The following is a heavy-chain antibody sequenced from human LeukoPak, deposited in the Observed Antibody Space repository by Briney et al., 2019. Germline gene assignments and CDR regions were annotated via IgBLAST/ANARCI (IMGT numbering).Heavy chain of an antibody. J-gene: IGHJ6*03. CDR1: GYTFTSYD. CDR3: ARLVVMEDCYYYMDV. Sequence: ASVTVSCKASGYTFTSYDINWVRQATGQGLEWMGWMNPNSGNAGYAQKFQGRVTMTRNTSISTAYMELSSLRSEDTAVYYCARLVVMEDCYYYMDVWGKGTTVTVSS. V-gene: IGHV1-8*01. CDR2: MNPNSGNA. D-gene: IGHD2-8*01.